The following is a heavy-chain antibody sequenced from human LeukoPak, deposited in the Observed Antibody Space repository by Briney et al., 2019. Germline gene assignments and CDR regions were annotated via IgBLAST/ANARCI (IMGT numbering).Heavy chain of an antibody. D-gene: IGHD4-17*01. V-gene: IGHV4-39*07. Sequence: SETLSLTCTVSGGSISSSSYYWGWIRQPPGKGLEWLGEINQGGSTSYNPSVKSRVSISIDASKKQFSLKMKSVTAADTAVYFCARGRLGDYASDYWGQGTLVTVSS. CDR3: ARGRLGDYASDY. CDR1: GGSISSSSYY. CDR2: INQGGST. J-gene: IGHJ4*02.